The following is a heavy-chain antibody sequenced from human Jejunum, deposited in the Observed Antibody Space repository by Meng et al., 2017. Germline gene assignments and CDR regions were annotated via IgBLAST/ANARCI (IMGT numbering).Heavy chain of an antibody. CDR2: IYYSGST. J-gene: IGHJ4*02. CDR3: ARFERLDNAGYYLDY. V-gene: IGHV4-59*01. Sequence: GSLRLSCTVSDASISGYYWSWIRQPPGKGLEWIAHIYYSGSTYHNPSLESRVTISVDTSKNQFALKLNSVTAADTAVYYCARFERLDNAGYYLDYWGQGTLVTVSS. CDR1: DASISGYY. D-gene: IGHD3-9*01.